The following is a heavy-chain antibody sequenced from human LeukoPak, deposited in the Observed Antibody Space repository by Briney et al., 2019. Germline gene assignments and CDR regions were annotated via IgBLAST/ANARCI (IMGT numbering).Heavy chain of an antibody. CDR3: ARDPIWFGVLGWFDP. CDR2: INHNSGGT. Sequence: GASVKVSCKASGYTFTGYYMHWVRQAPGQGLEWMGRINHNSGGTNYVQKFQGRVTMTSDTSISTAYMELSRLRSDDTAVYYCARDPIWFGVLGWFDPWGQGTLVTVSS. V-gene: IGHV1-2*06. CDR1: GYTFTGYY. D-gene: IGHD3-10*01. J-gene: IGHJ5*02.